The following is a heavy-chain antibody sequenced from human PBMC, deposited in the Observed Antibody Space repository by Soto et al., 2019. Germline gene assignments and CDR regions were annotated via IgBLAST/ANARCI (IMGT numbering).Heavy chain of an antibody. J-gene: IGHJ4*02. CDR2: IIPILGIA. D-gene: IGHD2-2*01. CDR3: ATHLFSTNLDYYVDY. V-gene: IGHV1-69*02. Sequence: QVQLVQSGAEVKKPGSSVKVSYKASGGTFSSYTISWVRQAPGQGLEWMGRIIPILGIANYAQKFQGRVTITADKSTSTAYMELSSLRSEDTAVYYCATHLFSTNLDYYVDYWGQGTLVTVSS. CDR1: GGTFSSYT.